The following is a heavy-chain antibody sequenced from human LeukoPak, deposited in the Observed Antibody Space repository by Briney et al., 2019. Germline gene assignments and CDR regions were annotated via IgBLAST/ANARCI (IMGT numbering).Heavy chain of an antibody. J-gene: IGHJ4*02. D-gene: IGHD3-10*01. V-gene: IGHV3-15*01. CDR3: STDFSVVRGNYYFEF. CDR2: IKSKTDGGTA. CDR1: GFNFNNAW. Sequence: GGSLRLSCAASGFNFNNAWMSWVRQAPGRGLEWVGRIKSKTDGGTADFAAPVKGRFNFSRDDSKNTLYLLMNSLTTDDTAVYYCSTDFSVVRGNYYFEFWGQGTLVTVSS.